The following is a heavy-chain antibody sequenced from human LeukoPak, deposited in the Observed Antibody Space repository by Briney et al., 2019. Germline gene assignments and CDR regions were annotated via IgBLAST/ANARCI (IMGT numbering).Heavy chain of an antibody. V-gene: IGHV3-23*01. CDR2: ISGSGVST. J-gene: IGHJ4*01. CDR1: GFTFRTSG. D-gene: IGHD4-17*01. Sequence: GGSLRLSCAASGFTFRTSGMSWVRQAPGKGLEWVSAISGSGVSTYYADSVKGRFTISRDNSKNTLYLQMNSLKTEDTAVYYCTRHLSPTVTTDYWGQGTLVTVSS. CDR3: TRHLSPTVTTDY.